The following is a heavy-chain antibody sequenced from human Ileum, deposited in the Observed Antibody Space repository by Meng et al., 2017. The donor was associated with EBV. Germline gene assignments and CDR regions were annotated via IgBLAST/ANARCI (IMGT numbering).Heavy chain of an antibody. CDR3: ARLRIRYSDSSGYSLLDY. CDR1: GFTFSDYY. V-gene: IGHV3-11*01. J-gene: IGHJ4*02. Sequence: QVQLLESGGGWVKPGGSLRLPCTASGFTFSDYYRSWIRQAPGKGLEWVSYTSPSGSTVYYADSVKGRFTVSRDNAKNSLYLQMNSLRAEDTAVYYCARLRIRYSDSSGYSLLDYWGQGTLVTVSS. D-gene: IGHD3-22*01. CDR2: TSPSGSTV.